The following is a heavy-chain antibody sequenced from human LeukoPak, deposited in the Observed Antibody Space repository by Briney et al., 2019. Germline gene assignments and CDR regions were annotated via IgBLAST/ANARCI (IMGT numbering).Heavy chain of an antibody. D-gene: IGHD3-22*01. V-gene: IGHV3-64*01. Sequence: GGSLRLSCAASGFPFRSYAMHWVRQAPGKGLEYVSAITLDGISTYYANSVKGRFTISRDNSKNTLYLQMNSLRAEDTAVYYCARQHYYDSSGYIGSYNWFDPWGQGTLVTVSS. J-gene: IGHJ5*02. CDR3: ARQHYYDSSGYIGSYNWFDP. CDR1: GFPFRSYA. CDR2: ITLDGIST.